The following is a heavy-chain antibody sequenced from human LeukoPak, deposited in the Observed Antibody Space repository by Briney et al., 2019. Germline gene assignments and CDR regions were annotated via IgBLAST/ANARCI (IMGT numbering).Heavy chain of an antibody. D-gene: IGHD3-3*01. Sequence: SETLSLTCTVSGGSITSYYWSWIRQPPGKGLEWIGYIYYLGSTNYNPSLKSRVTISVDTSKNQFSLKLSSVTAADTAVYYCARTIFGVDYNWFDPWGQGTLVTVSS. V-gene: IGHV4-59*08. J-gene: IGHJ5*02. CDR2: IYYLGST. CDR3: ARTIFGVDYNWFDP. CDR1: GGSITSYY.